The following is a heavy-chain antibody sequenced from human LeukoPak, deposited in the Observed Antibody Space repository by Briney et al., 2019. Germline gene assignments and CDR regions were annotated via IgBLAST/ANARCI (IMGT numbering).Heavy chain of an antibody. J-gene: IGHJ4*02. Sequence: GGSLRLSCAASGFTFSSYWMHWVRQAPGKGLVWVSRINTDGSSTSYADSVKGRFTISRDNAKNTLYLQMNSLRAEDTAVYYCARLVRAPAAKGYYFDYWGQGTLVTVSS. CDR3: ARLVRAPAAKGYYFDY. D-gene: IGHD2-2*01. CDR1: GFTFSSYW. CDR2: INTDGSST. V-gene: IGHV3-74*01.